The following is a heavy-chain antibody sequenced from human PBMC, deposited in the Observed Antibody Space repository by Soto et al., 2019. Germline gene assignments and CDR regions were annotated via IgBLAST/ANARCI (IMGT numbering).Heavy chain of an antibody. D-gene: IGHD6-6*01. CDR2: VIPKASQP. J-gene: IGHJ6*02. Sequence: QVQLVQSGAEVKKPGSSVTVSCTASGGTFSSYAVSWVRQAPGQGLEWMGVVIPKASQPKYAQKFQGRVTITADYSTAYMEVRSLRADDTAVYYSARESSSPNYFYYGMDVWGQGTTVIVSS. CDR3: ARESSSPNYFYYGMDV. CDR1: GGTFSSYA. V-gene: IGHV1-69*01.